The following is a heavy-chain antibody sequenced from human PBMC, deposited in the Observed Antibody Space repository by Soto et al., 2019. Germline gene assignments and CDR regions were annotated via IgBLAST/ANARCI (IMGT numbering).Heavy chain of an antibody. CDR2: IIPVLGLA. CDR3: AKEAYCSAGSCLDDAFDI. J-gene: IGHJ3*02. CDR1: GGTFRTYS. D-gene: IGHD2-15*01. V-gene: IGHV1-69*02. Sequence: QVQLVQSGAEVKKPGSSVKVSCKASGGTFRTYSITWVRQAPGQGPEWMGRIIPVLGLANYAQKFHGRVTITADKSTSTAYMELSSLRSEDTAVYYCAKEAYCSAGSCLDDAFDIWGQGTMVTVSS.